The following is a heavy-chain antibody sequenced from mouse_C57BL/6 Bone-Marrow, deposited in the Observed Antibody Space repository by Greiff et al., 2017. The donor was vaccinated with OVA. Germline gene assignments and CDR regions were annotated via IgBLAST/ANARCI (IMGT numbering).Heavy chain of an antibody. J-gene: IGHJ4*01. CDR2: IYPGIGST. D-gene: IGHD1-1*01. CDR3: ANYYGSRGAMDY. CDR1: GYTFTSYW. V-gene: IGHV1-55*01. Sequence: QVQLQQPGAELVKPGASVKMSCKASGYTFTSYWITWVKQRPGQGLEWIGDIYPGIGSTNYNEKFKSKATLTVDTSSSTAYMHLSSLTSEDSAVYYCANYYGSRGAMDYWGQGTSVTVSS.